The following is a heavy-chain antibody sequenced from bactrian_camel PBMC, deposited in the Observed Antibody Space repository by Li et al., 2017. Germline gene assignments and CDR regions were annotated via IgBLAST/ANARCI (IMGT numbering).Heavy chain of an antibody. Sequence: HVQLVESGGGSVQAGGSLRLSCAASGDFYSRYCMGWFRQSLGKGPEGVATIDSAGTTTYADSVKGRFTISSDNAKNTLYLQMDSLKPEDTATYYCAAQFLEASCAVVHAIDNWGQGTQVTVS. J-gene: IGHJ4*01. D-gene: IGHD2*01. V-gene: IGHV3S26*01. CDR2: IDSAGTT. CDR3: AAQFLEASCAVVHAIDN. CDR1: GDFYSRYC.